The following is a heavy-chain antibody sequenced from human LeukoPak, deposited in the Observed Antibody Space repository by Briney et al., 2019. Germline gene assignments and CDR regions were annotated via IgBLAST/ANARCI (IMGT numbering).Heavy chain of an antibody. D-gene: IGHD5-18*01. CDR1: GGSISSYY. CDR2: IYYSGST. Sequence: SETLSLTCTVPGGSISSYYWSWSRQPPGKGLEWIGYIYYSGSTNYNPSLKSRVTISVDTSKNQFSLKLSSVTAADTAVYYCARDSGLRYSYGYYYYYMDVWGKGTTVTISS. CDR3: ARDSGLRYSYGYYYYYMDV. J-gene: IGHJ6*03. V-gene: IGHV4-59*01.